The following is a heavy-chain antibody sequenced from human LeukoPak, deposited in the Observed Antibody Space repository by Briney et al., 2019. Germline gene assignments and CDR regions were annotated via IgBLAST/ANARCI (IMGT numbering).Heavy chain of an antibody. D-gene: IGHD6-19*01. CDR2: IRYDGGNK. Sequence: GGSLRLSCAASGFTFSSYGMHWVRQAPGKGLEWVAFIRYDGGNKYYADSVKGRFTISRDSSKNTLSLEMNSLRVEDTAVYYCAKRHTTGWYLFDYWGQGTLVTVSS. V-gene: IGHV3-30*02. J-gene: IGHJ4*02. CDR1: GFTFSSYG. CDR3: AKRHTTGWYLFDY.